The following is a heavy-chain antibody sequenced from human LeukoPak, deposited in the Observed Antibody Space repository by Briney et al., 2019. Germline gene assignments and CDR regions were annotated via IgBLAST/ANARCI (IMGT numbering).Heavy chain of an antibody. J-gene: IGHJ5*02. CDR1: GFTFSSYS. CDR2: ISSSSSYI. V-gene: IGHV3-21*01. D-gene: IGHD3-16*01. CDR3: ARFPYGPYNWFDP. Sequence: GGSLRLSCAASGFTFSSYSMNWVHQAPGKGLEWVSSISSSSSYIYYADSVKGRFTISRDNAKNSLYLQMNSLRAEDTAVYYCARFPYGPYNWFDPWGQGTLVTVSS.